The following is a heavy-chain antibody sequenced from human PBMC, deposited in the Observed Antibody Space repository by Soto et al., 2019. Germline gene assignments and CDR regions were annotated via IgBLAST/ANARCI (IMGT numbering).Heavy chain of an antibody. Sequence: SSKASGYTIDCNSLHSVHHAPGQRLEWMGWINAGNGNTKYSQKFQGRVTITRDTSASTAYMELSSLRSEDTAVYYCAIDRLGYCSGGSCYGPDYWGQGTLVTVSS. V-gene: IGHV1-3*01. CDR3: AIDRLGYCSGGSCYGPDY. D-gene: IGHD2-15*01. CDR1: GYTIDCNS. J-gene: IGHJ4*02. CDR2: INAGNGNT.